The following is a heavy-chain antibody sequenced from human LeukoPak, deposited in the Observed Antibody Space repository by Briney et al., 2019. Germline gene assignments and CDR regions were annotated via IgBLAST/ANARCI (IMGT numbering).Heavy chain of an antibody. CDR3: ARHNNWGFDY. V-gene: IGHV5-51*01. Sequence: GESLKISCKASGYSFASYWIGWVRQMSGKGLEWMAIIHPNDASTIYSPSFQGQVIISADKSISTAYLQWSTLKASDTAIYYCARHNNWGFDYGDRGTLLTVSS. CDR1: GYSFASYW. CDR2: IHPNDAST. J-gene: IGHJ4*02. D-gene: IGHD7-27*01.